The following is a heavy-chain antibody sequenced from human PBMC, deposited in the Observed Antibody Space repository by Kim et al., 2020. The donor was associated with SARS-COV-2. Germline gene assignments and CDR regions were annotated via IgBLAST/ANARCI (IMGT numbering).Heavy chain of an antibody. CDR3: AKAREAVTRDGMDV. V-gene: IGHV3-23*01. J-gene: IGHJ6*02. Sequence: GGSLRLSCAASGFAFSNFAMSWVRQAPGKGLEWVSSISTSAYRPFYADSVKGRFTMSTDNSKNTVYLQMNNLRAEDTAVYFCAKAREAVTRDGMDVWGRGTTVTVSS. CDR1: GFAFSNFA. CDR2: ISTSAYRP. D-gene: IGHD4-17*01.